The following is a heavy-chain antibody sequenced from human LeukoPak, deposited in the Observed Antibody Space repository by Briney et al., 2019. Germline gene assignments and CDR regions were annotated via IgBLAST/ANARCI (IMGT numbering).Heavy chain of an antibody. Sequence: GGSLRLSCVVSGFTFSSNYMSWVRQAPGKGLEWVSVLYSGGNTYHADSVKGRFTISRDNSKNTLYLQMNSLRGEDTAVYYCAKDFRIGYSAHFDYWGQGALVTVSS. CDR3: AKDFRIGYSAHFDY. CDR2: LYSGGNT. V-gene: IGHV3-53*01. D-gene: IGHD2-21*01. J-gene: IGHJ4*02. CDR1: GFTFSSNY.